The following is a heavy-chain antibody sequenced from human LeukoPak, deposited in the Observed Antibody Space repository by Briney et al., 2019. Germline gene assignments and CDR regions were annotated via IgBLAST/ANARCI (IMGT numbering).Heavy chain of an antibody. V-gene: IGHV3-23*01. CDR2: ITGSGGTT. D-gene: IGHD2-2*03. CDR1: GFIFSNYA. CDR3: ARASWISSADAVW. J-gene: IGHJ4*02. Sequence: GGSLRLSCEASGFIFSNYAMSWVRQLPGRRLEWVSAITGSGGTTYYADSVKGRFTLSRDDSRNTVFLQLNNLRVDDTAVYYCARASWISSADAVWWGQGTLVTVSS.